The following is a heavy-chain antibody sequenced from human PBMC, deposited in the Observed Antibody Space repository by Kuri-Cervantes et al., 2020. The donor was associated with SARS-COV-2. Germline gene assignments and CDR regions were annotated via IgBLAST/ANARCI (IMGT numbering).Heavy chain of an antibody. D-gene: IGHD2-15*01. CDR2: ISSSGSTI. CDR1: GFTFSSYA. Sequence: GESLKISCAASGFTFSSYAMHWVRQAPGKGLEWVSYISSSGSTIYYADSVKGRFTISRDNAKNSLYLQMNSLRAEDTAVYYCARVSANCSGGSCYGPSYYYYGMDVWGQGTTVTVSS. CDR3: ARVSANCSGGSCYGPSYYYYGMDV. J-gene: IGHJ6*02. V-gene: IGHV3-48*03.